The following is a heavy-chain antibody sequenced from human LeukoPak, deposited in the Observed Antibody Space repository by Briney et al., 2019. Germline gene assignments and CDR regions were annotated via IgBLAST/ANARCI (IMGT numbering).Heavy chain of an antibody. CDR1: GGSISSYY. D-gene: IGHD2-15*01. Sequence: PSETLSLTCTVSGGSISSYYWSWIRQPAGKGLEWIGHIYTSGSTNYNPSLKSRVTMSVDTSKNQFSLKLSSVTAADTAVYYCARGGYCSGGSCYADAFDIWGQGTMVTVSS. CDR3: ARGGYCSGGSCYADAFDI. CDR2: IYTSGST. V-gene: IGHV4-4*07. J-gene: IGHJ3*02.